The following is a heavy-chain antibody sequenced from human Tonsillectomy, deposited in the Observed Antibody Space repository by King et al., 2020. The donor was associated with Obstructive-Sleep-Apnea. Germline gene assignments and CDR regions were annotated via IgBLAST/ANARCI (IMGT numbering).Heavy chain of an antibody. CDR1: GSTFSSYA. D-gene: IGHD6-19*01. J-gene: IGHJ4*02. CDR2: ISDDGNTK. V-gene: IGHV3-30*03. CDR3: ATSGSGWYRPPGDY. Sequence: QVQLVESGGGVVQPGRSLRLSCAASGSTFSSYAMHWVRQAPGKGLEWVAVISDDGNTKYYADSVKGRFTISRDNSKNALYLQMNSRRAEDTAVYYCATSGSGWYRPPGDYWGQGTLVTVSS.